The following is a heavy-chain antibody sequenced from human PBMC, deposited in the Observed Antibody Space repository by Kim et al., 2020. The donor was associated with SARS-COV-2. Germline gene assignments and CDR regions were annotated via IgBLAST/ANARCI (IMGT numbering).Heavy chain of an antibody. J-gene: IGHJ4*02. V-gene: IGHV4-31*03. CDR3: ARAGGWSGSSSWYYFDS. Sequence: SETLSLTCTVSGGSISSGGYYWSWIRQHPGKGLEWIGYIYYSGSTYYNPSLKSRVTISVDTSKNQFSLKLSSVTAAGTAVYYCARAGGWSGSSSWYYFDSWGQGTLVTVSS. CDR2: IYYSGST. D-gene: IGHD6-13*01. CDR1: GGSISSGGYY.